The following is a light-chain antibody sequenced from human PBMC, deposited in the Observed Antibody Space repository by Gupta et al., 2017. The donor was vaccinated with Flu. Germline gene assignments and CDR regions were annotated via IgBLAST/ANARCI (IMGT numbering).Light chain of an antibody. CDR2: AAS. J-gene: IGKJ2*01. CDR3: QQSYSTPYT. CDR1: QSIRNF. Sequence: GDRVTITCRASQSIRNFLNWYQQKPGKAPKFLIYAASSLQSGVPSRFSGSGSETDFTLTINSLQPEDFATYYCQQSYSTPYTFGQGTKLEIK. V-gene: IGKV1-39*01.